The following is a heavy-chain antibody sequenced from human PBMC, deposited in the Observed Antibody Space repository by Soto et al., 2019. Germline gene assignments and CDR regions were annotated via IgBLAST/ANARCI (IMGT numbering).Heavy chain of an antibody. CDR2: ISSSSSYI. D-gene: IGHD2-2*01. Sequence: GGSLRLSCAASGFTFSSYSMNWVRQAPGKGLEWVSSISSSSSYIYYADSVKGQFTISRDNAKNSLYLQMNSLRAEDTAVYYCARDVVVVPAAAPYYYYYMDVWGKGTTVTV. J-gene: IGHJ6*03. V-gene: IGHV3-21*01. CDR3: ARDVVVVPAAAPYYYYYMDV. CDR1: GFTFSSYS.